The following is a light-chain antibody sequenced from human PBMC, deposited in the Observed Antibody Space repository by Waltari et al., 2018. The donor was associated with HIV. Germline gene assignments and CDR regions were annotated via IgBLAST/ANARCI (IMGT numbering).Light chain of an antibody. Sequence: QAVVTQEPSLTVSPGGTVTLTCASSTGAVTSGHCPYWFQRRPGQAPKTLLDDTSNRHSWTPARFSGSLLGDKAALTLTGAQFEDEADYFCLLSFNGVVVFGGGTSLTVL. CDR2: DTS. J-gene: IGLJ2*01. V-gene: IGLV7-46*01. CDR3: LLSFNGVVV. CDR1: TGAVTSGHC.